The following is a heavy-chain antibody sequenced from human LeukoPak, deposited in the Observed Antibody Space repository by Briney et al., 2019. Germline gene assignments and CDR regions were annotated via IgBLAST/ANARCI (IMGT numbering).Heavy chain of an antibody. Sequence: ASVKVSCKTFGGTFRSHIFSWVRQAPGQGLEWMGKITPIIDSAKYSQKFRDKLTITGDSSTGTAYMELSSLTPEDTALYYCTRVNLRGSQYNWFDPWGQGTLVIVSS. D-gene: IGHD1-26*01. CDR2: ITPIIDSA. CDR3: TRVNLRGSQYNWFDP. J-gene: IGHJ5*02. CDR1: GGTFRSHI. V-gene: IGHV1-69*08.